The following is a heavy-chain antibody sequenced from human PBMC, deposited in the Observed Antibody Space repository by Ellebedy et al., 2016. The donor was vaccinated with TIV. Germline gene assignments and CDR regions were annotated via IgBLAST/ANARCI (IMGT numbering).Heavy chain of an antibody. Sequence: SETLSLXXTVSGASITSGDYYWSSIRQSPGKGLVCIGYIYYTGSSYKNPSPKSRVTISVDTSKNQFPLNLTSVTAANTAVYYCASHNELGGGVWFDPWGQGTLVTVSS. V-gene: IGHV4-30-4*01. J-gene: IGHJ5*02. CDR1: GASITSGDYY. CDR2: IYYTGSS. CDR3: ASHNELGGGVWFDP. D-gene: IGHD3-16*01.